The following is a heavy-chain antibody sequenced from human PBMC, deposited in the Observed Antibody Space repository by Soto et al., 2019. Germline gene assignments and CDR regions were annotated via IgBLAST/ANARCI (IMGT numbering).Heavy chain of an antibody. CDR2: IYFAGSI. CDR1: GGSISGYS. D-gene: IGHD2-8*02. J-gene: IGHJ3*02. V-gene: IGHV4-59*01. Sequence: QVQLQESGPGLVKPSETLSLSCSVSGGSISGYSWGWIRQPPGKGLDCIGYIYFAGSIKYSPSLQSRAIISADASKNQFSLTLTSVTAADTAQYFCARAGVAYWTGDAFDIWGPGTMVIVSS. CDR3: ARAGVAYWTGDAFDI.